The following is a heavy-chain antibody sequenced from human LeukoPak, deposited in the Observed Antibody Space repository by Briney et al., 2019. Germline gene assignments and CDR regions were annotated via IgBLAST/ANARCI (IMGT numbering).Heavy chain of an antibody. CDR1: GFTFSSYS. J-gene: IGHJ5*02. CDR2: INHSGST. D-gene: IGHD5-12*01. Sequence: GSLRLSCAASGFTFSSYSMNWIRQPPGKGLEWIGEINHSGSTNYNPSLKSRVTISVDTSKNQFSLKLSSVTAADTAVYYCARGTYDRNWFDPWGQGTLVTVSS. CDR3: ARGTYDRNWFDP. V-gene: IGHV4-34*01.